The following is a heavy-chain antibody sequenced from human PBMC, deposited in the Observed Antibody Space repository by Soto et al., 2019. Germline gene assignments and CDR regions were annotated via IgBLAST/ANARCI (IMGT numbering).Heavy chain of an antibody. D-gene: IGHD4-17*01. CDR1: GFSLSTTGVG. J-gene: IGHJ1*01. Sequence: QITLKESGPTLVKPTQTVTLTCTFSGFSLSTTGVGVGWIRQPPGKALEWLALCYWDDDKHYSPSLKSRLTITKDTSKNQVVLTMTNMDPVDTATYYCAKRRSYGDFHHWGQGTLVTVSS. V-gene: IGHV2-5*02. CDR3: AKRRSYGDFHH. CDR2: CYWDDDK.